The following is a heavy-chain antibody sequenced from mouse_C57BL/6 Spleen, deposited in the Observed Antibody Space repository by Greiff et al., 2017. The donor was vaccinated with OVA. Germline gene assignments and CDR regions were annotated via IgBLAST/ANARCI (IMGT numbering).Heavy chain of an antibody. D-gene: IGHD4-1*01. CDR3: ARHLTGSYAMDY. Sequence: DVQLVESGGGLVQPGGSLKLSCAASGFTFSDYYMYWVRQTPEKRLEWVAYISNGGGSTYYPDTVKGRFTISRDNAKNTLYLQMSRLKSEDTAMYYCARHLTGSYAMDYWGQGTSVTVSS. J-gene: IGHJ4*01. CDR2: ISNGGGST. V-gene: IGHV5-12*01. CDR1: GFTFSDYY.